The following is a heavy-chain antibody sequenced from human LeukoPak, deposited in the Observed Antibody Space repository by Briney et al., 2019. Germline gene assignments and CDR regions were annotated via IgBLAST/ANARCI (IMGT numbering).Heavy chain of an antibody. D-gene: IGHD4-17*01. J-gene: IGHJ6*02. CDR1: GGSFSGYY. CDR3: ARGGYGEVWYYYYGMDV. Sequence: SETLSLTCAVYGGSFSGYYWSWIRQPPGKGLEWIGEINHSGSTNYNPSLKSRVTISVDTSKNQFSLKLSSVTAADTAVYYCARGGYGEVWYYYYGMDVWGQGTTVTVS. CDR2: INHSGST. V-gene: IGHV4-34*01.